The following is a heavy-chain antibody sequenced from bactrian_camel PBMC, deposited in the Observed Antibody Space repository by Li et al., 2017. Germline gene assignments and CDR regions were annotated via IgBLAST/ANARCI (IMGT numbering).Heavy chain of an antibody. Sequence: VQLVESGGGSVQAGGSLRLSCAASGFTLKHYTMSWVRQAPGKGLEWVSAIVYDADTTYYADSVKGRFTISRDDAENTLYLQLNSLKTEDTAMYYCARRWDILCDYWGQGTQVTVS. CDR2: IVYDADTT. V-gene: IGHV3S31*01. CDR1: GFTLKHYT. CDR3: ARRWDILCDY. J-gene: IGHJ4*01. D-gene: IGHD6*01.